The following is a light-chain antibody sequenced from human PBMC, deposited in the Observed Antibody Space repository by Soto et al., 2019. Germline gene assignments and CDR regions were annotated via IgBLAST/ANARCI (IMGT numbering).Light chain of an antibody. V-gene: IGKV3-20*01. CDR1: QSVSSSY. J-gene: IGKJ1*01. Sequence: EIVLTQSPGTLSLSPGERATLSCRASQSVSSSYLAWYQQKPGQAPRLLIYGASSRATGIPDRFSGSGSGTDFTLTISRLEPEDFAVYYCQQYGSPTWTFGQVTKVDIK. CDR3: QQYGSPTWT. CDR2: GAS.